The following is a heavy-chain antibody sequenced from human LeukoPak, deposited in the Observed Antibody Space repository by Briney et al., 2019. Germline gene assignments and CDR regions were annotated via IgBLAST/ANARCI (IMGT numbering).Heavy chain of an antibody. CDR2: MNPNSGNT. D-gene: IGHD1-26*01. V-gene: IGHV1-8*01. CDR3: ARVTSGSYYFVDY. J-gene: IGHJ4*02. Sequence: ASVKVSCKASGYTFTSYDINWVRQATGQGLEWMGWMNPNSGNTGYAQKIQGRVTMTRNTSISTAYMELSSLRSEDTAVYYCARVTSGSYYFVDYWGQGTLVTVSS. CDR1: GYTFTSYD.